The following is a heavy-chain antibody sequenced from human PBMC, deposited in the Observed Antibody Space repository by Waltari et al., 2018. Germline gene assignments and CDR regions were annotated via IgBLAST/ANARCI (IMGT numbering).Heavy chain of an antibody. J-gene: IGHJ4*02. CDR2: SRNKPRNYVT. CDR1: GFSFSDYD. V-gene: IGHV3-72*01. Sequence: EVQLVESGGTLVQPGGSLRLSCAASGFSFSDYDMGWVRQTPAKRVEWVGRSRNKPRNYVTEYAASVKGRFNIFRDDSKDSLYLQMNSLKIEDTAVYYCARDLDGDSNLDYWGQGTLVAVSS. CDR3: ARDLDGDSNLDY.